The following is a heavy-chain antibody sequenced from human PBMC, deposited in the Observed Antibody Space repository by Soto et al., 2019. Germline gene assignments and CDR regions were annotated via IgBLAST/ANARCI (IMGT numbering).Heavy chain of an antibody. CDR2: IVVGSGNT. CDR3: AATEGFCNGGSCYLDAFDI. Sequence: SVKVSCKASGFTFTSSAMQWVRQARGQRLEWIGWIVVGSGNTNYAQKFQERVTITRDMSTSTAYMELRSLRSEDTALYYCAATEGFCNGGSCYLDAFDIWRQGTMVTGSS. D-gene: IGHD2-15*01. J-gene: IGHJ3*02. CDR1: GFTFTSSA. V-gene: IGHV1-58*02.